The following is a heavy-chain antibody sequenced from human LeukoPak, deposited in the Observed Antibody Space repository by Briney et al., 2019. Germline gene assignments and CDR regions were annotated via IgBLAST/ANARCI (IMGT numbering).Heavy chain of an antibody. CDR1: GFTFSTYG. CDR3: ASGVCSGGSCYPDYFDY. V-gene: IGHV3-33*03. CDR2: IWYDGSNE. Sequence: HPGRSLRLSCTASGFTFSTYGMHWVRQAPGKGLEWVAVIWYDGSNEYYGDSVKGRFTISRDNAKNSLYLQMNSLRAEDTAVYYCASGVCSGGSCYPDYFDYWGQGTLVTVSS. D-gene: IGHD2-15*01. J-gene: IGHJ4*02.